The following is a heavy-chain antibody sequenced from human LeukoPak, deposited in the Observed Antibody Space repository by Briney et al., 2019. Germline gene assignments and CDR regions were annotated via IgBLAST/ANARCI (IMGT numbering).Heavy chain of an antibody. V-gene: IGHV3-48*03. CDR3: VGYCSGSGCPNFDY. Sequence: PGGSLRLSCAASGFTFASYEMNWIRQAPGKGLEWLAYTSSSGTSIYYADSVKGRFTISRDNAKNSLFLQMNSLRAEDTALYYCVGYCSGSGCPNFDYWGQGALVTVSS. CDR1: GFTFASYE. CDR2: TSSSGTSI. D-gene: IGHD2-15*01. J-gene: IGHJ4*02.